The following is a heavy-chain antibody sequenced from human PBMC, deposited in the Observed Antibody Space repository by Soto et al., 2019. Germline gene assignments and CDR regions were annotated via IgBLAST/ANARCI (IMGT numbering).Heavy chain of an antibody. D-gene: IGHD2-15*01. J-gene: IGHJ4*02. V-gene: IGHV4-39*01. CDR2: IYNSGST. CDR1: GGSISSSSYY. Sequence: PSETLSLTCTVSGGSISSSSYYWGWIRQPPGKGLEWIGSIYNSGSTYYNPSLKSRVTISVDTSKNQFSLKLSSVTAADTAVYYCARQGDCSGGSCYGYWGQGTLVTVSS. CDR3: ARQGDCSGGSCYGY.